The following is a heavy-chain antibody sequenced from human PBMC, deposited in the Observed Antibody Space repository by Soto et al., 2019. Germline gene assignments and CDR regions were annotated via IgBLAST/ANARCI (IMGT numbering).Heavy chain of an antibody. J-gene: IGHJ5*02. D-gene: IGHD3-10*01. CDR3: ATVRFSALIRGVIMFDP. CDR1: GGSISSYY. Sequence: SETLSLTCTVSGGSISSYYWNWIRQPPGKGLEWIGYIHYSGSTNYNPSLKSRVTISVDTSNNQFSLKLSSVTAADTAVYYCATVRFSALIRGVIMFDPWGQGTLVTVSS. V-gene: IGHV4-59*01. CDR2: IHYSGST.